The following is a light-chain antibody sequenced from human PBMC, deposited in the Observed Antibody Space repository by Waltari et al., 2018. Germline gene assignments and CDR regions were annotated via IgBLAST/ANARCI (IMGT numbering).Light chain of an antibody. J-gene: IGLJ3*02. CDR3: QTWGTGIWV. V-gene: IGLV4-69*01. CDR2: LNSDGSH. CDR1: SGHSRYA. Sequence: QLVLTQSPSASASLGASVKPTCPLSSGHSRYAIAWHQQQPEKGPQYLMKLNSDGSHSKGDGIPDRFSGSSSGAERYLTISSLQSEDEADYYCQTWGTGIWVFGGGTKLTVL.